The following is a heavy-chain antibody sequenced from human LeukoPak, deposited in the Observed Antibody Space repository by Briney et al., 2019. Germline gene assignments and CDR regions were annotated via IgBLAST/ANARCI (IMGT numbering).Heavy chain of an antibody. D-gene: IGHD3-3*01. CDR2: IYYTGST. CDR1: GGSISSYS. V-gene: IGHV4-59*12. Sequence: SETLSLTCTVSGGSISSYSWSWIRQPPGKGLEWIGDIYYTGSTNYNPSLKSRVTISVDTSKNQFSLKLSSVTAADTAVYYCARDGVRFLEWLPYNWFDPWGQGTLVTVSS. J-gene: IGHJ5*02. CDR3: ARDGVRFLEWLPYNWFDP.